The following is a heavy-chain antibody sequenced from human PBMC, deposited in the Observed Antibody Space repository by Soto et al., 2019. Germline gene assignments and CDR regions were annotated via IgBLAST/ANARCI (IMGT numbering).Heavy chain of an antibody. CDR2: IKSKNDGGTT. J-gene: IGHJ4*02. CDR3: TTTVYDFWSGYSDGFDY. CDR1: GFTFSNAW. Sequence: VGSLRLSCAASGFTFSNAWMNWVRQAPGKGLEWVGRIKSKNDGGTTDYAAPVKGRFTISTDDSKNTLYLQMNSLKSGDTAVYYCTTTVYDFWSGYSDGFDYWGQGT. D-gene: IGHD3-3*01. V-gene: IGHV3-15*07.